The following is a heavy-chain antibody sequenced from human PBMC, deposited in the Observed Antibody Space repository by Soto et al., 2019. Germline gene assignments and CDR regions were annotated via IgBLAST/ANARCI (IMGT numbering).Heavy chain of an antibody. J-gene: IGHJ4*02. CDR1: GFTLSGSV. CDR3: TRPGYSNYDSYY. D-gene: IGHD5-12*01. Sequence: EVQLVESGGGLVQPGGSLKLSCAASGFTLSGSVIYWVRQASGNGLEWVGRIRSRSNGYATAYAASVRGRFTISRDDSKNTAYLQMDSLKTEDTAVYYCTRPGYSNYDSYYWGQGTLVTVSS. CDR2: IRSRSNGYAT. V-gene: IGHV3-73*02.